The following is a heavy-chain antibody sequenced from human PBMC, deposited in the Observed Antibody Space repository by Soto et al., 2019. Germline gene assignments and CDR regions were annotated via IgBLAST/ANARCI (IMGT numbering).Heavy chain of an antibody. D-gene: IGHD4-17*01. J-gene: IGHJ4*02. Sequence: SETLSLTCTLCGGSISSSYWSWFRQPPGKGLEWIGYIYYSGSTNYNPSLKSRVTISVDTSKNQFSLKLSSVTAADTALYYCARDVDADFRTDFDYWGRGTLVTVSS. CDR2: IYYSGST. CDR1: GGSISSSY. CDR3: ARDVDADFRTDFDY. V-gene: IGHV4-59*01.